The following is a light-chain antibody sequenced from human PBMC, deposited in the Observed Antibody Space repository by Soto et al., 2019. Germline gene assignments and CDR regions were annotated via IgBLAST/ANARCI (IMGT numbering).Light chain of an antibody. CDR1: RGIRSD. J-gene: IGKJ1*01. Sequence: AIQMTQSPSSLCASVGDTVTITCRASRGIRSDLSWYQHKPGTAPKLLLSGAFTLHNGVPSRFGGSGSGTDFTLTISNLLPEDFATYYCLQYDSYIQSFGQGTKVEVK. CDR2: GAF. CDR3: LQYDSYIQS. V-gene: IGKV1-6*01.